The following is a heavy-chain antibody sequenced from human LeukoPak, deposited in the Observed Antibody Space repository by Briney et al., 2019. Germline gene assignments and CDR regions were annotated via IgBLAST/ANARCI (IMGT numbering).Heavy chain of an antibody. D-gene: IGHD2-21*02. J-gene: IGHJ3*01. CDR2: IIPINGTP. CDR3: ARPHCNDPDCYGPWAFDV. V-gene: IGHV1-69*13. CDR1: GGTFSNRI. Sequence: SVKVSCKASGGTFSNRIFSWVRQAPGQGLEWLGAIIPINGTPNYAQKFQGRVTISADESTTTTYMELSSLRSEDTATYYCARPHCNDPDCYGPWAFDVWGQGTVVTVSS.